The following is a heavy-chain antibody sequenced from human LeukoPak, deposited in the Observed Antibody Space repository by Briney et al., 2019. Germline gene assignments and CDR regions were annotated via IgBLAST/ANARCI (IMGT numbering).Heavy chain of an antibody. D-gene: IGHD4-17*01. CDR3: ARLPTVTTPLFHY. CDR1: GYTFSSYW. J-gene: IGHJ4*02. CDR2: IYPGDSDT. Sequence: NRGESLKISCKGSGYTFSSYWIAWVRQMPGKGLEWMGIIYPGDSDTRYSPSFQGQVTISADKSISTAYLQWNSLKASDTAMYYCARLPTVTTPLFHYWGQGTLVTVSS. V-gene: IGHV5-51*01.